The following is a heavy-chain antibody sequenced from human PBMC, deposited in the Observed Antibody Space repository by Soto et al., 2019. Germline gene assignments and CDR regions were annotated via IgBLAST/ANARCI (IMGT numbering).Heavy chain of an antibody. Sequence: QVHLVQSGAEVKKPGASVKVSCKASGYTFTSYGITWVRQAPGQGLERMGWISAHNGNTDYAQKIQGRVIVTRDTSTTTAYMELRSLRSDDTAVYYCARGRYGDYWGQGALVTVSS. D-gene: IGHD1-1*01. V-gene: IGHV1-18*01. CDR3: ARGRYGDY. J-gene: IGHJ4*02. CDR1: GYTFTSYG. CDR2: ISAHNGNT.